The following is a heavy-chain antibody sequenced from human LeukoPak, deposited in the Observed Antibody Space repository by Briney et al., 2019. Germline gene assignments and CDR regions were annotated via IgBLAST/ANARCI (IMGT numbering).Heavy chain of an antibody. CDR3: AKGSRGIAAAGKVHLVDY. Sequence: PGGCLRLSCAASGLTFSSYAMSWVRQAPGKGLEWVSAISGSGGSTYYADSVKGRFTISRDNSKNTLYVQMNSLRAEDTAVYYCAKGSRGIAAAGKVHLVDYWGQGTLVTVSS. CDR2: ISGSGGST. V-gene: IGHV3-23*01. J-gene: IGHJ4*02. CDR1: GLTFSSYA. D-gene: IGHD6-13*01.